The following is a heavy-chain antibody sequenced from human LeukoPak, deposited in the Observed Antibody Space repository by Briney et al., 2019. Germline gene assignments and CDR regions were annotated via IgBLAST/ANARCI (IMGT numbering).Heavy chain of an antibody. CDR1: GFTFSSYA. CDR2: ISGSGGST. J-gene: IGHJ3*02. V-gene: IGHV3-23*01. D-gene: IGHD3-10*01. Sequence: GGSLRLSCAASGFTFSSYAMSWVRQAPGKGLEWVSAISGSGGSTYYADSVKGRFTISRDNSKNTLYLQMNSLRAEDTAVYYCARDRLWFGFLDAFDIWGQGTMVTVSS. CDR3: ARDRLWFGFLDAFDI.